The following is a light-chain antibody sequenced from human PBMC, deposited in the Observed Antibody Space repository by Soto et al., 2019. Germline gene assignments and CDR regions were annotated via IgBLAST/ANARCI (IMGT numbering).Light chain of an antibody. V-gene: IGLV2-8*01. CDR3: SSYAGSTLFV. Sequence: QSALTQPASVSGSPGQSITISCTGTSSDVGNYNYVSWYQQHPGKAPKLMIYEVSKRPSGVPDRFSGSKSGNTASLTVSGLQAEDEADYYCSSYAGSTLFVFGTGTKLTVL. J-gene: IGLJ1*01. CDR2: EVS. CDR1: SSDVGNYNY.